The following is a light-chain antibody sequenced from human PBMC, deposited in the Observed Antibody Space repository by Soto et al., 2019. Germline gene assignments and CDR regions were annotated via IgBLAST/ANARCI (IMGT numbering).Light chain of an antibody. Sequence: EIVLTQSPGTLSLSPGERATLSCRASQSVSSTYLAWYQQKSGQAPRLLIYGASSRATGIPDRFSGSGSGTDFTLTISRLEPEDFAVYYCQQHGSSPGYTFGQGTKLEIK. V-gene: IGKV3-20*01. CDR2: GAS. CDR1: QSVSSTY. CDR3: QQHGSSPGYT. J-gene: IGKJ2*01.